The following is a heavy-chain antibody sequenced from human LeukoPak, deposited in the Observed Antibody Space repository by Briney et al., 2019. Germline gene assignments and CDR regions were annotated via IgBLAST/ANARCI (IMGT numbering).Heavy chain of an antibody. V-gene: IGHV1-2*02. D-gene: IGHD6-13*01. CDR2: INPNSGGT. Sequence: ASVKVSCKASGYTFTGYYMHWVRQAPGQGLEWVGWINPNSGGTNYAQKFQGRVTMTRDTSISTAYMELSRLRSDDTAVCYCARRSGVSAAGTNPYYYYYYMDVWGKGTTVTVSS. CDR3: ARRSGVSAAGTNPYYYYYYMDV. CDR1: GYTFTGYY. J-gene: IGHJ6*03.